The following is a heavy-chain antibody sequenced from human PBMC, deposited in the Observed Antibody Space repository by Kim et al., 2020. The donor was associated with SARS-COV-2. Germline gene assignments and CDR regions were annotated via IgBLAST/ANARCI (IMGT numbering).Heavy chain of an antibody. CDR1: GYTFTSYY. CDR3: ARDSAGGSYYRRTFDY. V-gene: IGHV1-46*01. CDR2: INPSGGST. J-gene: IGHJ4*02. D-gene: IGHD1-26*01. Sequence: ASVKVSCKASGYTFTSYYMHWVRQAPGQGLEWMGIINPSGGSTSYAQKFQGRVTMTRDTSTSTVYMELSSLRSEDTAVYYCARDSAGGSYYRRTFDYWGQGTLVTVSS.